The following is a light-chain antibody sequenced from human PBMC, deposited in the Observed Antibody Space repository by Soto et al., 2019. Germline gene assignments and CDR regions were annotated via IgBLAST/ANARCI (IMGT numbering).Light chain of an antibody. CDR2: DVS. J-gene: IGLJ3*02. CDR3: CSYAGSPKV. CDR1: SSDVGGYNY. V-gene: IGLV2-11*01. Sequence: QSVLTQPRSVSGSPGQSVTISCTGTSSDVGGYNYVSWYQQHPGKAPKLMIYDVSKRPSGVPDRFSGSKSGNTASLTISGLQAEDEADYYCCSYAGSPKVFGGLTTLTVL.